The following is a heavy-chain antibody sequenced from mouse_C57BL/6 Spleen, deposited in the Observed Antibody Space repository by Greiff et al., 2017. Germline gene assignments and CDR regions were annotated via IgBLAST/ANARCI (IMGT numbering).Heavy chain of an antibody. J-gene: IGHJ2*01. V-gene: IGHV1-72*01. CDR3: ARSPPSYYCGSSYDY. CDR2: MEPNSGGT. D-gene: IGHD1-1*01. CDR1: GYTFTSYW. Sequence: QVQLQQPGAELVKPGASVKLSCKASGYTFTSYWMHWVMQRPGRGIVWIGRMEPNSGGTKYNEKFKSKATLTVDKPSSTAYMQLSSLTSEDSAVYYCARSPPSYYCGSSYDYWGQGTTLTVAS.